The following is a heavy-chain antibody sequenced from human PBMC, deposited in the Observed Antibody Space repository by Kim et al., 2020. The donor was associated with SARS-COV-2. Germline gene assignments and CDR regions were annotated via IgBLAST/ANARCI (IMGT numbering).Heavy chain of an antibody. CDR2: ISASGDSS. D-gene: IGHD2-2*03. V-gene: IGHV3-23*01. CDR1: GFTFRNYA. J-gene: IGHJ5*02. Sequence: GGSLRLSCAASGFTFRNYAMSWVRQAPGKGLEWVSSISASGDSSYFRDSVKGRFTISRDNSKNTLCLQMNSLRVEDTAVYYCARGWMSPNPWGQGTLVTV. CDR3: ARGWMSPNP.